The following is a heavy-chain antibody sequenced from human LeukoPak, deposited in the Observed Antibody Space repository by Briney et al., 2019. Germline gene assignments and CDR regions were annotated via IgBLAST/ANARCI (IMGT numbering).Heavy chain of an antibody. D-gene: IGHD3-3*01. CDR2: ISSSATYT. CDR3: ARSFYDFLNGPYEEAFDM. J-gene: IGHJ3*02. CDR1: GFTFSDYY. V-gene: IGHV3-11*03. Sequence: GGSLRLSCAASGFTFSDYYMNWIRQAPGKGLEWVSYISSSATYTDYAESVKGRFTVSRDNAKNSLYLQMNSLRAEDTAVYYCARSFYDFLNGPYEEAFDMWGQGTMVTVSS.